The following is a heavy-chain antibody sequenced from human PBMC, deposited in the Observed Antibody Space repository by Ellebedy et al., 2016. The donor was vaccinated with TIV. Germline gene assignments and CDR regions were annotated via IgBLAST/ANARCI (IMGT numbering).Heavy chain of an antibody. D-gene: IGHD2-2*01. CDR1: GFTFSSYG. V-gene: IGHV3-30*18. Sequence: GGSLGLSXAASGFTFSSYGMHWVRQAPGKGLEWVAVIPYDESDKYYADSVKGRFTISRDNSKNTLYLQMNSLRAEDTAVYYCAKARAAAYYYYYGMDVWGQGTTVTVSS. J-gene: IGHJ6*02. CDR3: AKARAAAYYYYYGMDV. CDR2: IPYDESDK.